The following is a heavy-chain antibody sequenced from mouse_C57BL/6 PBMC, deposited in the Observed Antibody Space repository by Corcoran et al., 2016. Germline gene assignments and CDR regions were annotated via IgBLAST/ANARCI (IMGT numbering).Heavy chain of an antibody. CDR1: GYTFTDYY. CDR3: ARFGDYDEGRAMDY. CDR2: IFPGSGST. Sequence: QVQLQQSGPELVKPGASVKISCKASGYTFTDYYINWVKQRPGQGLEWIGWIFPGSGSTYYNEKFKGKATITVDKSSSTAYMLLSSLTSEDSAVYFCARFGDYDEGRAMDYWGQGTSVTVSS. D-gene: IGHD2-4*01. J-gene: IGHJ4*01. V-gene: IGHV1-75*01.